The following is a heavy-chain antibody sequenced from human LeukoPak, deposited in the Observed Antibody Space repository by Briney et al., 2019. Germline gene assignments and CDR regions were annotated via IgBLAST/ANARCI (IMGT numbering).Heavy chain of an antibody. Sequence: SVKVSCKASGGTFSSYAISWVRQAPGQGLEWTGGIIPIFGTANYAQKFQGRVTITTDECTSTAYMELSSLRSEDTAVYYCARSYSSGRDYFDYWGQGTLVTVSS. CDR1: GGTFSSYA. J-gene: IGHJ4*02. CDR3: ARSYSSGRDYFDY. D-gene: IGHD6-19*01. V-gene: IGHV1-69*05. CDR2: IIPIFGTA.